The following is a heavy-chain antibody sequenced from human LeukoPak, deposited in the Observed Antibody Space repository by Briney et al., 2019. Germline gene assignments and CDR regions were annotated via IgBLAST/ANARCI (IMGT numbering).Heavy chain of an antibody. D-gene: IGHD3-16*01. CDR3: ARGGDLKGELDY. Sequence: SVKVSCKASGGTFSSYTISWVRQAPGQGLEWMGRITPILGIANYAQKFQGRVTITADKSTSTAYMELSSLRSEDTAVYYCARGGDLKGELDYWGQGTLVTVSS. CDR2: ITPILGIA. CDR1: GGTFSSYT. V-gene: IGHV1-69*02. J-gene: IGHJ4*02.